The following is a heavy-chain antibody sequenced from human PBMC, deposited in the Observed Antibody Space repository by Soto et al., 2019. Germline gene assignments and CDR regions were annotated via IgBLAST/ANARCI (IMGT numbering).Heavy chain of an antibody. V-gene: IGHV3-23*01. CDR3: AKEDGYIAARISFLLDY. J-gene: IGHJ4*02. CDR1: GFTFSSYA. D-gene: IGHD6-6*01. Sequence: GGSLRLSCAASGFTFSSYAMSWVRQAPGKGLEWVSAISGSGGSTYYADSVKGRFTISRDNSKNTLYLQMNSLRAEDTAVYYCAKEDGYIAARISFLLDYWGQGTLVTVSS. CDR2: ISGSGGST.